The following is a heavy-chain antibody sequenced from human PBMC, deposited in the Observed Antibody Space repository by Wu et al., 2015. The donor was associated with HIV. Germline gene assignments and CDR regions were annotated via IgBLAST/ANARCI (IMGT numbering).Heavy chain of an antibody. D-gene: IGHD6-13*01. CDR2: INPSGGST. CDR1: GYTFTSYY. CDR3: ARWFPGIAAAFDY. Sequence: QVQLVQSGAEVKKPGASVKVSCKASGYTFTSYYMHWVRQAPGQGLEWMGVINPSGGSTSYAQKFQGRVTMTRDTSTNTVYMELSSLRSEDTAVYYCARWFPGIAAAFDYVGPGNAGHRLL. J-gene: IGHJ4*02. V-gene: IGHV1-46*01.